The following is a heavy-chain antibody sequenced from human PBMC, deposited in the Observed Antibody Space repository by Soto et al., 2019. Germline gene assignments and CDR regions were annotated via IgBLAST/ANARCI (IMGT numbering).Heavy chain of an antibody. Sequence: PSETLSLTCTVSGDSIRSGDYYWTWIRQPPERGLEWIGYIDNSGNTFHNPSLKSRVTMSVDTSKNQFSLKLSSVTAADTAVYYCAREVERWELLVGAFDIWGQGTMVTVSS. CDR1: GDSIRSGDYY. J-gene: IGHJ3*02. CDR3: AREVERWELLVGAFDI. CDR2: IDNSGNT. V-gene: IGHV4-30-4*01. D-gene: IGHD1-26*01.